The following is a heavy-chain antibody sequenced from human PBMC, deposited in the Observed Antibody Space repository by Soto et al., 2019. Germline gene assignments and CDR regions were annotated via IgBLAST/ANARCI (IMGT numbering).Heavy chain of an antibody. J-gene: IGHJ4*02. D-gene: IGHD1-26*01. CDR3: ARDGNSGSFDY. V-gene: IGHV1-18*01. Sequence: QVQLVQSGAEVKKPGASVKVSCKASGYTFSTYGFSWVRQAPGQGLEWMGWISAFNGNTNYAQKFQGRGTTTTDTSTSTAYMELRSLRSDDTAVYYCARDGNSGSFDYWGQGTLVTVSS. CDR1: GYTFSTYG. CDR2: ISAFNGNT.